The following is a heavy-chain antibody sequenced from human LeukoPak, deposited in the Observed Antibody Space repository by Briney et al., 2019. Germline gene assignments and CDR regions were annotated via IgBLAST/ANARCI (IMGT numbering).Heavy chain of an antibody. CDR1: GFSFSTTW. V-gene: IGHV3-74*03. CDR3: ARDWYNAIDY. Sequence: GGSLRLSCAASGFSFSTTWMHWVRQPPGQGLVWVARITSDGTSISYAESVKGRFTISRDNAKNTLYLQMNSLRAEDTAVYYCARDWYNAIDYWGQGTLVTVST. CDR2: ITSDGTSI. D-gene: IGHD1-1*01. J-gene: IGHJ4*02.